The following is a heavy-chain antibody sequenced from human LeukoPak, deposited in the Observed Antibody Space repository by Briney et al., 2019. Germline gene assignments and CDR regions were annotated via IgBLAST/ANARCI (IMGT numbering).Heavy chain of an antibody. CDR2: IYYSGST. D-gene: IGHD2-2*01. CDR3: ARVGRDTVVVPAAYYFDY. J-gene: IGHJ4*02. CDR1: GGSISSGGYY. Sequence: SETLSLTCTVSGGSISSGGYYWSWIRQHPGKGLEWIGYIYYSGSTYYNPSLKSRVTISVDTSKNQFSLKLSSVTAADTAVYYCARVGRDTVVVPAAYYFDYWGQGTLVTVSS. V-gene: IGHV4-31*03.